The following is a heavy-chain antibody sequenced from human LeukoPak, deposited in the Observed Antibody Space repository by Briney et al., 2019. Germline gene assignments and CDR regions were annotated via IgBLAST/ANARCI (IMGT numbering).Heavy chain of an antibody. CDR1: GYTFTSYY. V-gene: IGHV1-3*01. CDR3: ARDSSSGYYPAPDAFDI. CDR2: INAGNGNT. D-gene: IGHD3-22*01. Sequence: ASVKVSCKASGYTFTSYYMHWVRQAPGQRLEWMGWINAGNGNTKYSQKFQGRVTITRDTSAGTAYMELSSLRSEDTAVYYCARDSSSGYYPAPDAFDIWGQGTMVTVSS. J-gene: IGHJ3*02.